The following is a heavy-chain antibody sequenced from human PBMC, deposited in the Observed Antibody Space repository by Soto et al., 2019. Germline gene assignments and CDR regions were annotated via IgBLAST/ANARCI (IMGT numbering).Heavy chain of an antibody. CDR1: GGSFSGYQ. CDR2: INHSGST. V-gene: IGHV4-34*01. CDR3: GRRPDGFDI. J-gene: IGHJ3*02. Sequence: PSETLTLTCAVSGGSFSGYQWNWIRQPPGKGLERFGEINHSGSTNYNPSLQSRDTISIDTSRHQFSLKLSSVTAADTAVYFCGRRPDGFDIWSQGTMGTGSS.